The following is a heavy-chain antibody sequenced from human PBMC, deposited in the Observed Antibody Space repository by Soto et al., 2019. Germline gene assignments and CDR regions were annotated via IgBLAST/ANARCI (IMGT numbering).Heavy chain of an antibody. J-gene: IGHJ4*02. D-gene: IGHD6-19*01. Sequence: QVQLVESGGGMVQPGRSLRLSCAASGFTFSSYGMHWVRQAPGKGLEWVAVISYDGSNKYYADSVKGRFTISRDNSKNTLYLQMNSLRAEDTAVNYCAIYSSGWYPLDYWGQGTLVTVSS. CDR3: AIYSSGWYPLDY. CDR2: ISYDGSNK. CDR1: GFTFSSYG. V-gene: IGHV3-30*03.